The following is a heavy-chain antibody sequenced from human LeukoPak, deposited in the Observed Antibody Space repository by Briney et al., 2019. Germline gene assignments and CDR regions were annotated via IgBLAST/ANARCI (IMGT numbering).Heavy chain of an antibody. CDR2: IKQDGSEK. CDR3: AGDEFGQLGFIDY. D-gene: IGHD6-13*01. J-gene: IGHJ4*02. CDR1: GFTFSSYW. V-gene: IGHV3-7*01. Sequence: GGSLRLSCAASGFTFSSYWMSWVRQAPGKGLEWVANIKQDGSEKYYVDSVKGRFTISRDNAKNSLYLQMNSLRAEDTAVYYCAGDEFGQLGFIDYWGQGTLVTVSS.